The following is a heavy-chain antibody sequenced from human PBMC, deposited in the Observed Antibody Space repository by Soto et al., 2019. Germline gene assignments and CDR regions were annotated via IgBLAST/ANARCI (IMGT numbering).Heavy chain of an antibody. D-gene: IGHD6-13*01. CDR2: INDSGGT. Sequence: QVQLQQWGAGLLKPSETLSLNCAVYGGSFSGYCWSWIRQPPGKGLEWIGEINDSGGTNYNPSLKSRVSISVDTSKNKFSLNLSSVTAADTAVYHCARGRKAYSSSWYVDWGQGTLVTVSS. V-gene: IGHV4-34*01. CDR3: ARGRKAYSSSWYVD. CDR1: GGSFSGYC. J-gene: IGHJ4*02.